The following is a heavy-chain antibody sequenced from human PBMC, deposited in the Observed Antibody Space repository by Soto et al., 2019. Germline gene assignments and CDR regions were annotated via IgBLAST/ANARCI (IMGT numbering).Heavy chain of an antibody. V-gene: IGHV4-39*01. D-gene: IGHD3-22*01. Sequence: SETLSLTCTVSGGSISSSSYYWGWIRQPPGKGLEWIGSIYYSGSTYYNPSLKSRVTIHVDTSKNQLSLKLSSVTAADTAVYYCAGHVLLYYYDSSPCFQHWGQGTLVTVSS. CDR2: IYYSGST. CDR1: GGSISSSSYY. J-gene: IGHJ1*01. CDR3: AGHVLLYYYDSSPCFQH.